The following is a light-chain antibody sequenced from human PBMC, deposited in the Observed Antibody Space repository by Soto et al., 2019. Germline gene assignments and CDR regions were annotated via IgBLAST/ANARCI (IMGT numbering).Light chain of an antibody. CDR1: QSITDY. CDR3: QQSYNTPWT. Sequence: DIQMTQSPSSLSASVGDRVTITCRTSQSITDYLHWYQQKPGQAPKLLIYAASSLQSGVPSRFSASRSGTDYTLTISSLQPEDFATYYCQQSYNTPWTFGQGTKVEVK. V-gene: IGKV1-39*01. CDR2: AAS. J-gene: IGKJ1*01.